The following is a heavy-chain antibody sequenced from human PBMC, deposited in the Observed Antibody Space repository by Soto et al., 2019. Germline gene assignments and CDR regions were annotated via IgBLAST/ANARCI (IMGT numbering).Heavy chain of an antibody. V-gene: IGHV4-59*08. CDR2: IYSSGST. CDR1: GGSISGYY. CDR3: ARQRRDFDY. J-gene: IGHJ4*02. Sequence: SETLPLTCTVSGGSISGYYWSWIRQPPGKGLQWIGYIYSSGSTNYNPSLKSRVTISVDTSKNQFSLNLSSVTAADTAVYYCARQRRDFDYWGQGSLVTVS.